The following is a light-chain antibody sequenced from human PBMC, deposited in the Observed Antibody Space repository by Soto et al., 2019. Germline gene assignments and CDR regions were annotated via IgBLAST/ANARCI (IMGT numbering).Light chain of an antibody. V-gene: IGKV3-15*01. CDR1: QSVTTN. CDR2: DAS. CDR3: QQYNNWPRS. J-gene: IGKJ1*01. Sequence: DIVMTQSPATLSVSPGERATLSSRASQSVTTNLPWYQQTPAQAPRLLIYDASTRATGIPARFSGSGSGTEFTLTISGLQAEDFAIYYCQQYNNWPRSFGQGTVVEIK.